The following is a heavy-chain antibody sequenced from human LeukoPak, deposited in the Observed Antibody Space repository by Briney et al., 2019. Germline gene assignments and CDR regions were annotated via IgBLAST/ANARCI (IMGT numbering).Heavy chain of an antibody. CDR1: GGSLSRYY. V-gene: IGHV4-59*08. CDR2: IHYMGST. D-gene: IGHD3-10*01. CDR3: AKQDDGEWFGEFNDY. Sequence: SETLSLTCTVSGGSLSRYYWSWVRQPPGKGLEWIGYIHYMGSTNYDPSLKSRVTISADPSKNHFSLKLSSVTAADTAVYYCAKQDDGEWFGEFNDYWGQGILVTVSP. J-gene: IGHJ4*02.